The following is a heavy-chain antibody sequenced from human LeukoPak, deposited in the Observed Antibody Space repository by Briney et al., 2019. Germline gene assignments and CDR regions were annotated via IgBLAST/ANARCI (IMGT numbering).Heavy chain of an antibody. Sequence: GGSLRLSCAASGFTFSSYWMSWVRQAPGKGLEWVANIKQDGSEKYYVDSVKGRFTISRDNAKNSLYLQMNSLRAEDTAVYYCAREFDYGTLPGPYWGPGTLVIVSS. CDR2: IKQDGSEK. CDR1: GFTFSSYW. CDR3: AREFDYGTLPGPY. D-gene: IGHD3-9*01. J-gene: IGHJ4*02. V-gene: IGHV3-7*01.